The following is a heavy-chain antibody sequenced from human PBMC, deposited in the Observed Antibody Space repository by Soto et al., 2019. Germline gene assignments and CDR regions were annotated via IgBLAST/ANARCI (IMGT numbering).Heavy chain of an antibody. CDR3: ARGRHWLDY. CDR1: GGSVSPYY. D-gene: IGHD6-19*01. J-gene: IGHJ4*02. Sequence: QVQLQESGPGLVKPSETLSLTCTVSGGSVSPYYWTWVRRPPGKGLEWIAYIYYDGTTNYKPSLKSRVTISVDTSKNQFSLRLTSVTAADTAVYYCARGRHWLDYWGQGTLLTVSS. V-gene: IGHV4-59*02. CDR2: IYYDGTT.